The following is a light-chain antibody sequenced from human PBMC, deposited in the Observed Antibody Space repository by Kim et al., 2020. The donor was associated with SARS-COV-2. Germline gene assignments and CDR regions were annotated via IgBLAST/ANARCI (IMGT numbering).Light chain of an antibody. CDR1: GSDIGGYNY. CDR3: SSYSSGGTWV. J-gene: IGLJ3*02. Sequence: QSALTQPASVSGSPGQSITISCTGSGSDIGGYNYVSWFQQHPGKAPKLMIYDVTQWPSGISNRFSGSKSGNTASLTISGLQAEDEADYYCSSYSSGGTWVFGGGTQLTVL. CDR2: DVT. V-gene: IGLV2-14*03.